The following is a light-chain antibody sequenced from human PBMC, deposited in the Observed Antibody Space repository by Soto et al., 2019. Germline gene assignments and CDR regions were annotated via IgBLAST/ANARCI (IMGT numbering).Light chain of an antibody. CDR2: DVS. CDR3: SAYTSSSTLAV. CDR1: SSDVGGYNY. V-gene: IGLV2-14*01. J-gene: IGLJ7*01. Sequence: QSALTQPASVSGSPGQSITISCTGTSSDVGGYNYVSWYQQHPGKAPKLMIYDVSNRPSGVSNRVSGSKSGNTASLTISGRQAEDEADYYCSAYTSSSTLAVFGGGTQLTVL.